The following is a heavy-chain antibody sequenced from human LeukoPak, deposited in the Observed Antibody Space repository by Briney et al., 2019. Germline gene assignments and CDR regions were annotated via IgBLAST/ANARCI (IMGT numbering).Heavy chain of an antibody. J-gene: IGHJ4*02. Sequence: SETLSLTCAVYGGSFSGYYWSWIRQPPGKGLEWIGEINHSGSTNYNPSLKSRVTISVDTSKNQFSLKLSSVTAADTAVYYRARGRGIDYWGQGTLVTVSS. CDR1: GGSFSGYY. D-gene: IGHD1-26*01. V-gene: IGHV4-34*01. CDR2: INHSGST. CDR3: ARGRGIDY.